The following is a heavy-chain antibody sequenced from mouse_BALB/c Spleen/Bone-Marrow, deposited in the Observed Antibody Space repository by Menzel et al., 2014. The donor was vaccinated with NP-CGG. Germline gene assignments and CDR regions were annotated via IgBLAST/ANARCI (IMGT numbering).Heavy chain of an antibody. CDR2: INPYDDDS. Sequence: EVQLQQSGPELVKPGASVKMSCKASGYTFTTYVMHWVKQKPGQGLEWIGYINPYDDDSKYNEKFKGEATLTSDKSSSTAYMELSGLTSEGSAVYYCARDYYGSTSFAYWGQGTLVTVSA. D-gene: IGHD1-1*01. CDR3: ARDYYGSTSFAY. V-gene: IGHV1-14*01. CDR1: GYTFTTYV. J-gene: IGHJ3*01.